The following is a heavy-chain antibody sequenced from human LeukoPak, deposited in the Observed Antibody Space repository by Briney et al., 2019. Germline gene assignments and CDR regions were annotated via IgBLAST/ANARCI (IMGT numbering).Heavy chain of an antibody. V-gene: IGHV5-51*01. Sequence: GESPKISCKGSGYSFTSYWIGWVRQLPGKGLEWMGIIYPGDSDTRYSPSFQGQVTISADKSISTAYLQWSSLKASDTAMYYCARQRQLGYYYYGMDVWGQGTTVTVSS. CDR1: GYSFTSYW. CDR2: IYPGDSDT. CDR3: ARQRQLGYYYYGMDV. D-gene: IGHD6-6*01. J-gene: IGHJ6*02.